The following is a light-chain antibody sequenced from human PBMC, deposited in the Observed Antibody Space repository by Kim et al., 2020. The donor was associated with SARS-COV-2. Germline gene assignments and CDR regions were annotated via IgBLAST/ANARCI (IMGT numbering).Light chain of an antibody. V-gene: IGLV3-25*03. CDR2: KDS. CDR3: QSADSSGTYVV. J-gene: IGLJ2*01. CDR1: ALPKQY. Sequence: PGQTARITCSGDALPKQYAYWYQQKPGQAPVMVIYKDSERPSGIPERFSGSSSGTKVTLTISGVQAEDEADYYCQSADSSGTYVVFGGGTQLTVL.